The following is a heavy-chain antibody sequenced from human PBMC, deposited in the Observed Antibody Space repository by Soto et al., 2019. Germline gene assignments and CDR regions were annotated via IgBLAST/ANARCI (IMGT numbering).Heavy chain of an antibody. V-gene: IGHV3-15*01. Sequence: GGSLRLSCAATGFTFSNAWMSWVRQAPGKGLEWVGRIKSKTDGGTTDYAAPVKGRFTISRDDSKNTLYLQMNSLKTEDTAVYYCTTAPEYDILTGYYNAEYFQHWGQGTLVTVPQ. CDR2: IKSKTDGGTT. J-gene: IGHJ1*01. CDR1: GFTFSNAW. D-gene: IGHD3-9*01. CDR3: TTAPEYDILTGYYNAEYFQH.